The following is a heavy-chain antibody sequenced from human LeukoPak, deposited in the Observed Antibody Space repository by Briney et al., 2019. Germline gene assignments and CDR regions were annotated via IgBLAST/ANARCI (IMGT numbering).Heavy chain of an antibody. V-gene: IGHV3-23*01. CDR1: GFTFISFA. Sequence: GGSLRLSCAASGFTFISFAMSWVRQAPGKGLVWVSSISGSGGSTYCADSVKGRLTISSDNSKDTLYLQMNSLRAEDRALYYSAKGVPLLWFGAPPGYFDYWGPGTLVTVSS. J-gene: IGHJ4*02. CDR2: ISGSGGST. CDR3: AKGVPLLWFGAPPGYFDY. D-gene: IGHD3-10*01.